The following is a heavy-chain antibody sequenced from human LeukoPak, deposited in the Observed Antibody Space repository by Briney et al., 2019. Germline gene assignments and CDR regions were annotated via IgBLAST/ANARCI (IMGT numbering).Heavy chain of an antibody. V-gene: IGHV3-7*02. J-gene: IGHJ6*02. CDR2: IKQDGSEK. D-gene: IGHD1-1*01. CDR1: GVTFSSYW. CDR3: AGGTGMDV. Sequence: GGSLRLSCAASGVTFSSYWMNWVRQAPGKGLEWVANIKQDGSEKYYVDFVKGRFSISRDNAKNSLYLQMNSLGADDTAVYYCAGGTGMDVWGQGTPVTVSS.